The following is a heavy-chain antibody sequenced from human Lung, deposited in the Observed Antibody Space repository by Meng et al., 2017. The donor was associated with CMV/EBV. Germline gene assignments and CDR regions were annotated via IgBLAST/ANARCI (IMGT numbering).Heavy chain of an antibody. CDR3: AKDRCGSASCSLGMDV. D-gene: IGHD2-2*01. V-gene: IGHV3-23*01. J-gene: IGHJ6*02. CDR2: IRGSDGST. Sequence: SCVASGFTFSTYGMSWVRQAPGKGLEWVSVIRGSDGSTHYADSAKGRFTISRDNSKNTLFLQMNSLRADDTAVYYCAKDRCGSASCSLGMDVWGQGXTVTVSS. CDR1: GFTFSTYG.